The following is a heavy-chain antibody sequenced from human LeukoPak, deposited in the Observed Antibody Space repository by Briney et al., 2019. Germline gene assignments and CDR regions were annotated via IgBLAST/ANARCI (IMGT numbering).Heavy chain of an antibody. V-gene: IGHV3-33*01. CDR1: GFTFRSFG. D-gene: IGHD3-10*01. J-gene: IGHJ6*04. CDR2: IWYDGSNK. CDR3: ARVGFGEADGHGVDV. Sequence: SGRSLRLSCAASGFTFRSFGMHWVRQAPGKGLEWVAIIWYDGSNKYYTDSVKGRFTISRDNSKNTLYLQMNSLRVEDTAVYYCARVGFGEADGHGVDVWGKGTTVTVSS.